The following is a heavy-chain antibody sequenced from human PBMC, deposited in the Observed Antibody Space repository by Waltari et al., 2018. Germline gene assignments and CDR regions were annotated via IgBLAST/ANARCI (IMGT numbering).Heavy chain of an antibody. CDR2: IIPILGIA. CDR1: GGTFSSYA. J-gene: IGHJ4*02. D-gene: IGHD4-17*01. V-gene: IGHV1-69*10. CDR3: ARDLGYGDYEPTGNY. Sequence: QVQLVQSGAEVKKPGSSVKVSCKASGGTFSSYAISWVRQAPGQGLEWMGGIIPILGIANYAQKFQGRVTITADKSTSTAYMELSSLRSEDTAVYYCARDLGYGDYEPTGNYWGQGTLVTVSS.